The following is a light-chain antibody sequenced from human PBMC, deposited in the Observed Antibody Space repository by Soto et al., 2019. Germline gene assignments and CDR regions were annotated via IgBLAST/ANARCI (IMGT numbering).Light chain of an antibody. J-gene: IGLJ2*01. Sequence: QSALTQPASVSGSPGQSITISCSGTSSDVGGYNSVSWYQQHPGKVPKLMIYDVRNRPSGVSNRFSGSKSGNTASLTISGLQAEDEADYYCSSYTSTSTLVFGGGTKLTVL. CDR1: SSDVGGYNS. CDR2: DVR. V-gene: IGLV2-14*01. CDR3: SSYTSTSTLV.